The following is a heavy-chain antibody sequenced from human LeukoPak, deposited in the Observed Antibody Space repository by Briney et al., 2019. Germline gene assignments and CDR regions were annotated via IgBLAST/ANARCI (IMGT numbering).Heavy chain of an antibody. J-gene: IGHJ4*02. CDR2: INHNGTVN. CDR3: ARVLYASSGFYSGAFDY. V-gene: IGHV3-7*03. CDR1: GFTFSSYW. Sequence: GGSLRLSCAASGFTFSSYWMNWARQAPGKGLEWGASINHNGTVNYYVDSVKGRFTISRDNAKNSLYLRMNSLRAEDTAVYYCARVLYASSGFYSGAFDYWGQGTLVTVSS. D-gene: IGHD3-22*01.